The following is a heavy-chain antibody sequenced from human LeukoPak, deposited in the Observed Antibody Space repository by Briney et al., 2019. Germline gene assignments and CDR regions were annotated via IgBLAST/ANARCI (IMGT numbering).Heavy chain of an antibody. CDR2: INTGNGNT. V-gene: IGHV1-3*04. D-gene: IGHD3-9*01. CDR1: GYTFTSYA. J-gene: IGHJ4*02. Sequence: ASVKVSCKASGYTFTSYAMHWVRQAPGQRVEWMGWINTGNGNTKYSQKFQGRVTITRDTSASTAYMELSSLRSEDTAVYYCARGGRRYFDYFDYWGQGTLVTVSS. CDR3: ARGGRRYFDYFDY.